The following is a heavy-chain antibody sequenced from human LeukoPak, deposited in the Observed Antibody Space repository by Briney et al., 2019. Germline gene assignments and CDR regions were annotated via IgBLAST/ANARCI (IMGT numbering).Heavy chain of an antibody. Sequence: ASVKVSCKTSGYTFSDYYIHWIRQAPGQGLEWVGWINPNSGDTDYAQKFQGRVTVTRDTSISTAYMELRSLRSDDTAVYYCAREGGPLGPRDYYMDVWGKGTTVTVSS. CDR1: GYTFSDYY. V-gene: IGHV1-2*02. CDR3: AREGGPLGPRDYYMDV. D-gene: IGHD3-16*01. CDR2: INPNSGDT. J-gene: IGHJ6*03.